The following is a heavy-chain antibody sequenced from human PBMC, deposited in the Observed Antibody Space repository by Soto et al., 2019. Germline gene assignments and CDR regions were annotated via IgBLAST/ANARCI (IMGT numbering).Heavy chain of an antibody. D-gene: IGHD2-8*01. CDR1: SGSIRSSNW. CDR2: IFHNGNT. J-gene: IGHJ6*02. V-gene: IGHV4-4*02. CDR3: ARRTWGMDG. Sequence: QVQLQESGPGLVKASGTLSLTCAVSSGSIRSSNWWSWVRQSPGKGLEWIGEIFHNGNTYYNPSLNSRVTISVDTSKNPFSLNLRSVTAADTAVYYCARRTWGMDGWGQGTTVNVSS.